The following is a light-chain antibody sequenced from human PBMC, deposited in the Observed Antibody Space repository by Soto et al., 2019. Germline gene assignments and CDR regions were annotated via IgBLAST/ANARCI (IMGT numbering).Light chain of an antibody. J-gene: IGKJ4*01. CDR2: DAS. V-gene: IGKV3-15*01. CDR3: QQYNNLPPLT. CDR1: QSVSSN. Sequence: EIVMTQSPATLSVSPGERATLSCRASQSVSSNLAWYQQKPGQAPRLLIYDASTRATGIPARFSGSGSGTEFTLTISSLQSEDFAVYYCQQYNNLPPLTFGGGTKVEIK.